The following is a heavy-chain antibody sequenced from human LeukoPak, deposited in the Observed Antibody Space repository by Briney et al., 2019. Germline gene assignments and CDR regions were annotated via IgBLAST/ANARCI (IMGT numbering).Heavy chain of an antibody. D-gene: IGHD3-16*01. J-gene: IGHJ4*02. V-gene: IGHV4-4*08. CDR3: AKEGWGSYVDY. Sequence: SETLSLTCTVSGGSISSYYWSWIRQSPGKGLEWIGYSGSTNYNPSLKSQVVISVDTSKNQFSLRLSSVTAADTAVYYCAKEGWGSYVDYWGQGTLVTVSS. CDR2: SGST. CDR1: GGSISSYY.